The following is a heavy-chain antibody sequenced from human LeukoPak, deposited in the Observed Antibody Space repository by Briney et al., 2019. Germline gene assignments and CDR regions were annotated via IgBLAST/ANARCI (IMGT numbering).Heavy chain of an antibody. CDR3: ARAPSYNSARLDV. CDR2: IYTSGGT. V-gene: IGHV4-4*07. Sequence: PSETLSLTCTVSGGSISTYYWTWVRQPAGKGLEGIGRIYTSGGTNYNPSLKSRVTMSVDTSENRFSLKLTSVTAADTAVYYCARAPSYNSARLDVWGQGTTVTVSS. J-gene: IGHJ6*02. D-gene: IGHD1-1*01. CDR1: GGSISTYY.